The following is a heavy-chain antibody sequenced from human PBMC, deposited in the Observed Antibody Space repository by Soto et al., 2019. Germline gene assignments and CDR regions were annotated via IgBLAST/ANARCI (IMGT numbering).Heavy chain of an antibody. CDR2: ISPNGGST. J-gene: IGHJ6*02. D-gene: IGHD3-10*01. V-gene: IGHV3-64*07. Sequence: EVHLVESGGGLVQPGGSLRLSCAASGFSFSSYAMHWVRQAPGKGLEYVSVISPNGGSTYYSDSVKGRFTISRDNSKNTLYLQMGSLRAEDMAVYYCARAGFYYGSGSYGYGMDFWGQGTSVTVSS. CDR3: ARAGFYYGSGSYGYGMDF. CDR1: GFSFSSYA.